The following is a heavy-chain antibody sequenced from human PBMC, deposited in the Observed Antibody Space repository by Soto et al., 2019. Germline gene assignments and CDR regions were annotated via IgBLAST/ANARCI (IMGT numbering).Heavy chain of an antibody. D-gene: IGHD5-18*01. J-gene: IGHJ6*02. Sequence: ASVKVSFKASGYTFTGYYMHWVRQAPGQGLEWMGWINPNSGGTNYAQKFQGWVTMTRDTSISTAYMELSRLRSDDTAVYYCARDRSDTAMVNYYSGMDVWGQGTTVTVSS. CDR2: INPNSGGT. CDR1: GYTFTGYY. V-gene: IGHV1-2*04. CDR3: ARDRSDTAMVNYYSGMDV.